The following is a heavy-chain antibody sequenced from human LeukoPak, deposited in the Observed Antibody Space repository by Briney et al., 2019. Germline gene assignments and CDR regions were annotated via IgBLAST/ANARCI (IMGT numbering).Heavy chain of an antibody. J-gene: IGHJ5*02. V-gene: IGHV4-59*01. CDR1: GDSISSYY. D-gene: IGHD1-14*01. CDR2: VHYSGSS. Sequence: SETLSLTCSVSGDSISSYYWSWIRQSPGKGLEWIGYVHYSGSSNNNPSLKSRVTMSVDTSKNQFSLKLSSVTAADTAVYYCARGSTGQYDPWGQGILVTVFS. CDR3: ARGSTGQYDP.